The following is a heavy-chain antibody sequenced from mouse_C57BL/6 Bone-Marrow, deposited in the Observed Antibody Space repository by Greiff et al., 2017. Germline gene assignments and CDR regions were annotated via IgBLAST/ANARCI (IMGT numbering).Heavy chain of an antibody. D-gene: IGHD2-4*01. CDR3: ARAYDYDDYTVDY. Sequence: QVQLQQPGAELVKPGASVKLSCKASGYTFTNYWMHWVKQRPGQGLGWIGMMHPNGGSPDYNEKFKSEATLSVDKSSRTAYMELSSLTSEDAAVYDCARAYDYDDYTVDYWGQGTSVTVSS. V-gene: IGHV1-64*01. CDR1: GYTFTNYW. CDR2: MHPNGGSP. J-gene: IGHJ4*01.